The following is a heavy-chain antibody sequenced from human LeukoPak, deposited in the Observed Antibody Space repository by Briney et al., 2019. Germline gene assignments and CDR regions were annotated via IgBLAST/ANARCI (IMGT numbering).Heavy chain of an antibody. CDR1: GFTFSSYA. J-gene: IGHJ1*01. Sequence: GGSLRLSCAASGFTFSSYAMSWVRQAPGKGLEWVSAISGSGGSTYYAGSAKGRFTISRDSSKNTLYLQMNSLRAEDTAVYYCASPRYYYDSSALSAFQHWGQGTLVTVSS. CDR3: ASPRYYYDSSALSAFQH. V-gene: IGHV3-23*01. D-gene: IGHD3-22*01. CDR2: ISGSGGST.